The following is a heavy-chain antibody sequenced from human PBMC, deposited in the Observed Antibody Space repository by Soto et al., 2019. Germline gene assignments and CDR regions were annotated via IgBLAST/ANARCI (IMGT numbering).Heavy chain of an antibody. J-gene: IGHJ4*02. D-gene: IGHD3-10*01. CDR2: IYYSGST. Sequence: QLQLQESGPGLVKPSETLSLTCTVSGGSISSSSYYWGWIRQPPGKGLEWIGSIYYSGSTYYNPSLKSRVTISVDTSKNQFSLKLSSVTAADTAVYYCARTLYYYGSGSFHYFDYWGQGTLVTVSS. V-gene: IGHV4-39*01. CDR1: GGSISSSSYY. CDR3: ARTLYYYGSGSFHYFDY.